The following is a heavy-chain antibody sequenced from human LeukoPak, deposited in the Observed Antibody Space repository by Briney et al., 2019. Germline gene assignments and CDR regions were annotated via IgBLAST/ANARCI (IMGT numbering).Heavy chain of an antibody. D-gene: IGHD2-2*01. J-gene: IGHJ3*02. CDR1: GFTFSTYE. CDR3: ARDRDCSSTTCFNAFDI. CDR2: ISSDGSSK. V-gene: IGHV3-30*04. Sequence: PGRSLRLSCAASGFTFSTYEVHWVRQAPGKGLEWVAVISSDGSSKYYTDSVEGRFTLSRDNSKNTLYLQVNSLRAEDTAVYYCARDRDCSSTTCFNAFDIWGQGTMVTVSS.